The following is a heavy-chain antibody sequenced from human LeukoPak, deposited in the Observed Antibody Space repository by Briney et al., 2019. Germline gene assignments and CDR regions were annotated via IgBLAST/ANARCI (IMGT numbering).Heavy chain of an antibody. CDR3: ARGDGSFSTSFDY. Sequence: SETLSLTCTVSGGSVSSSRYYWGWIRRPPGKGLEWIASIHYSGSTYYNPSLKSRVTISVDTSKNQFSLNLNSVTAADTAVYYCARGDGSFSTSFDYWGQGTLVTVSS. J-gene: IGHJ4*02. CDR2: IHYSGST. D-gene: IGHD1-26*01. CDR1: GGSVSSSRYY. V-gene: IGHV4-39*07.